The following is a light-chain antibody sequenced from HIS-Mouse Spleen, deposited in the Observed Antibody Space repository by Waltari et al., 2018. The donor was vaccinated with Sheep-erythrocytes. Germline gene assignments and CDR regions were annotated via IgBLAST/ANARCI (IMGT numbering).Light chain of an antibody. CDR3: QQRSNWYT. J-gene: IGKJ2*01. Sequence: VLTQSPATLSLSPGERATLSCRASQSVSSYLAWYQQKTGQAPRLLIYDASNRATGIPARFSGSGSGTDFTLTISSLEPEDFAVYYCQQRSNWYTFGQGTKLEIK. CDR2: DAS. CDR1: QSVSSY. V-gene: IGKV3-11*01.